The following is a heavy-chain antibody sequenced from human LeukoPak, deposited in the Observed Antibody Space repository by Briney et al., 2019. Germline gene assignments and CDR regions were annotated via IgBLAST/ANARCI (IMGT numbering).Heavy chain of an antibody. D-gene: IGHD3-22*01. Sequence: GESLKISCKGSGYSFTSYWIGWVRQMPGKGLEWMGIIYPGDSDTRYSPSFQGQVTISADKSISTAYLQWSSLKASDTAMYYCARLGYYDGSGYYMNFDYWGQGTLVTVSS. CDR1: GYSFTSYW. CDR3: ARLGYYDGSGYYMNFDY. CDR2: IYPGDSDT. V-gene: IGHV5-51*01. J-gene: IGHJ4*02.